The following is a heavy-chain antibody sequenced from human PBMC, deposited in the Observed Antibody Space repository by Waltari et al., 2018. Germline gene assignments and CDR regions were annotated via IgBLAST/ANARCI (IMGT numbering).Heavy chain of an antibody. CDR2: IKQDGSEK. CDR1: GFTFSSYW. J-gene: IGHJ4*02. D-gene: IGHD3-9*01. CDR3: ARDHYFDWLVN. V-gene: IGHV3-7*01. Sequence: EVQLVESGGGLVQPGGSLRLSCAASGFTFSSYWMRWVRQAPGKGLEWVANIKQDGSEKYYVDSVKGRFTISRDNAKNSLYLQMNSLRAEDTAVYYCARDHYFDWLVNWGQGTLVTVSS.